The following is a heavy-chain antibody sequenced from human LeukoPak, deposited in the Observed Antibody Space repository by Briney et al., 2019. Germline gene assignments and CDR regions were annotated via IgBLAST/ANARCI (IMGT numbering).Heavy chain of an antibody. D-gene: IGHD3-3*01. J-gene: IGHJ6*03. V-gene: IGHV1-2*04. CDR1: GYTFTGYY. CDR3: ARGEPAHPDYDFWSGPSDYYYMDV. CDR2: INPNSGGT. Sequence: GASVKVSCKASGYTFTGYYMHWVRQAPGQGLEWMGWINPNSGGTNYAQKFQGWVTMTRDTSISTAYMELSRLRSEDTAVYYCARGEPAHPDYDFWSGPSDYYYMDVWGKGTTVTVSS.